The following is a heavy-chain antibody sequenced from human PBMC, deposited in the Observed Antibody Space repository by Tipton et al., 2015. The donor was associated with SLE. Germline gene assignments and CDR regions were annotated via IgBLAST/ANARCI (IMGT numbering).Heavy chain of an antibody. CDR1: GGSISSSSYY. Sequence: TLSLTCTVSGGSISSSSYYWGWIRQPPGKGLEWIGSIYYSGSTYYNPSLKSRVTISVDTSENQVSLNLGSVTAADTAIYYCARGGRELVVFTWFDRWGQGTLVTVSS. CDR3: ARGGRELVVFTWFDR. V-gene: IGHV4-39*02. D-gene: IGHD3-10*01. CDR2: IYYSGST. J-gene: IGHJ5*02.